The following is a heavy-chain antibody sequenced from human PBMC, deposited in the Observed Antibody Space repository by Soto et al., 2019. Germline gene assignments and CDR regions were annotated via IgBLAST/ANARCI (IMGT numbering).Heavy chain of an antibody. CDR3: ARYLASGTTENDYYYYGMDV. V-gene: IGHV4-34*01. D-gene: IGHD1-1*01. CDR2: INHSGST. CDR1: GGSFSGYY. Sequence: SETLSLTCAVYGGSFSGYYWSWIRQPPGKGLEWIGEINHSGSTNYNPSLKSRVTISVDTSKNQFSLKLSSVTAADTAVYYCARYLASGTTENDYYYYGMDVWGQGTTVTVSS. J-gene: IGHJ6*02.